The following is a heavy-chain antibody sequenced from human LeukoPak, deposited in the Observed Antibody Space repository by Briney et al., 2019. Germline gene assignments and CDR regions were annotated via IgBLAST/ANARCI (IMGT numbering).Heavy chain of an antibody. V-gene: IGHV3-48*04. D-gene: IGHD3-22*01. CDR1: GFIFSSHS. CDR3: ARDKRHYYDSSGTARDYMDV. Sequence: GGSLRLSCAASGFIFSSHSMNWVRQAPGKGLEWVSYISSSSSTIYYADSVKGRFTISRDNAKNTLYLQMNSLRAEDTAVYYCARDKRHYYDSSGTARDYMDVWGKGTTVTISS. J-gene: IGHJ6*03. CDR2: ISSSSSTI.